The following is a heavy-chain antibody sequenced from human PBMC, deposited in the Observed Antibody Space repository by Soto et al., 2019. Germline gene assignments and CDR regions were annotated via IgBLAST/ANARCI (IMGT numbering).Heavy chain of an antibody. D-gene: IGHD3-9*01. CDR1: GGSISSGDYF. V-gene: IGHV4-30-4*01. Sequence: QVQLQESGPGLVKPSQTLSLTCTVSGGSISSGDYFWSWIRQSPGKGLEWIGYISSIGSTYYNPSLRSPVSVSRDTSKYQFSLKLSSVTTTVTAVYYCARGLVIRPYYYHGMDVWGQGTTVTVSS. CDR3: ARGLVIRPYYYHGMDV. J-gene: IGHJ6*02. CDR2: ISSIGST.